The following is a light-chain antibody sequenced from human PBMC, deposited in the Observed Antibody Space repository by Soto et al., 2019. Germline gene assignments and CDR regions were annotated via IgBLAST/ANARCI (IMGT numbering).Light chain of an antibody. CDR3: QRFDSPPLT. Sequence: DIQMTQSPSSLSASVGDRVTIICQASQDITNYLNSYQQKPGKAPKLLIPDSSNLETGVPSRFSGSGSGTYFSFTISSLQHEDIATYFCQRFDSPPLTFGQRTRLEIK. CDR1: QDITNY. V-gene: IGKV1-33*01. J-gene: IGKJ5*01. CDR2: DSS.